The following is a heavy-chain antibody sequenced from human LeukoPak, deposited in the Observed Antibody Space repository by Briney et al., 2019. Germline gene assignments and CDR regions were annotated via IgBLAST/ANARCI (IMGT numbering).Heavy chain of an antibody. J-gene: IGHJ4*02. V-gene: IGHV3-23*01. Sequence: GGSLRLSCAASGFTFTNYAMSWVRQAPGRGLEWVSAISGSSGLTYYADSVKGRFTISRDNSKNTLYLQMNSLRAEDTAVYYCARRGESANYGDYRFDYWGQGTLVTVSS. D-gene: IGHD4-17*01. CDR1: GFTFTNYA. CDR2: ISGSSGLT. CDR3: ARRGESANYGDYRFDY.